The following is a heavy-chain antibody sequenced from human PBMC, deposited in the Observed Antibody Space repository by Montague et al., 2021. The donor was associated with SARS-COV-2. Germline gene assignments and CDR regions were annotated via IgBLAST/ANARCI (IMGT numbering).Heavy chain of an antibody. Sequence: SETLSLTCTVSGGSISSNFWSWIRQPPGKGLEWIGYIYYSWSTNYNPSLKSRVTISVYTSKKQFSLQLSSVTAADTAVYYCARTRGYDPLFDFWGQGTLVTVSS. V-gene: IGHV4-59*01. D-gene: IGHD5-12*01. CDR1: GGSISSNF. CDR3: ARTRGYDPLFDF. CDR2: IYYSWST. J-gene: IGHJ4*02.